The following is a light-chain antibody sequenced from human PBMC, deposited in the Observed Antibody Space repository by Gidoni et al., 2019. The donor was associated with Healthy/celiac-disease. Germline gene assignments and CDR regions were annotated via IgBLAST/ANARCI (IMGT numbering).Light chain of an antibody. CDR1: SSDVGGYTY. Sequence: QSALPPPAPVSGSPAQSITISGTGTSSDVGGYTYVSWYKQHPGKAPKLMIYDVSNRPSGVSNRFSGSKSGNTASLTISGLQAEDEADYYCSSYTSSSSVFGTGTKVTVL. CDR3: SSYTSSSSV. CDR2: DVS. V-gene: IGLV2-14*03. J-gene: IGLJ1*01.